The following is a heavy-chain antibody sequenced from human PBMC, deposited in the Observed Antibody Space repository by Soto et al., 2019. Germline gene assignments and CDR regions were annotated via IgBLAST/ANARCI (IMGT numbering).Heavy chain of an antibody. J-gene: IGHJ4*02. CDR3: ASYGSGSSFDY. V-gene: IGHV4-34*01. CDR2: INHSGST. CDR1: GGSFSGYY. Sequence: QVQLQQWGAGLLKPSETLSLTCAVYGGSFSGYYWSWIRQPPGKGLEWIGEINHSGSTNYNPSLKSRVTISVDTSKNQFYLKLSSVTAADTAVYYCASYGSGSSFDYWGQGTLVTVSS. D-gene: IGHD3-10*01.